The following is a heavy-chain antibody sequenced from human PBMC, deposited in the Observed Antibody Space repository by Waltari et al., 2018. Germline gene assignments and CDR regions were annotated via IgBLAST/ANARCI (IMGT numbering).Heavy chain of an antibody. CDR3: ARVAYYYDSSGFQGAFDI. CDR2: IYYSGST. J-gene: IGHJ3*02. CDR1: GGSISSYY. D-gene: IGHD3-22*01. V-gene: IGHV4-59*01. Sequence: QVQLQESGPGLVKPSETLSLTCTVSGGSISSYYWSWIRQPPGKGLEWIGYIYYSGSTNYNPSLKSRVTISVDTSKNQFSQKLSSVTAADTAVYYCARVAYYYDSSGFQGAFDIWGQGTMVTVSS.